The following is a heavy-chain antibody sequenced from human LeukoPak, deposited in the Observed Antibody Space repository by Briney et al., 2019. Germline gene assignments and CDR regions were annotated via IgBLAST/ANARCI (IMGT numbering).Heavy chain of an antibody. J-gene: IGHJ6*03. CDR3: ARTYDHTGSHYYYYMDV. CDR1: GFTFNSYT. Sequence: GGSLRLSCAASGFTFNSYTMNWVRQAPGQGLEWASFISRGSDTIYYADSVKGRFTISRDNAKNSLSLQMNSLSAEDTAVYFCARTYDHTGSHYYYYMDVWGKGTTVTVSS. CDR2: ISRGSDTI. V-gene: IGHV3-48*01. D-gene: IGHD3-22*01.